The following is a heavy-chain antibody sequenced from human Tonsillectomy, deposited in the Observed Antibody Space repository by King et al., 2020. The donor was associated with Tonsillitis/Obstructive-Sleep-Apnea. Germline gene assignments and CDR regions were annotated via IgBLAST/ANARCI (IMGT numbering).Heavy chain of an antibody. CDR1: GGSISSYY. CDR2: IYYSGST. Sequence: QLQESGPGLVKPSETLSLTCTVSGGSISSYYWSWIRQPPGKGLEWIGYIYYSGSTNYNPSLKSRVTISVDTSKNQFSLKLSSVTAADTAVYYCARHLDAVDYWGQGTLVTVSS. J-gene: IGHJ4*02. CDR3: ARHLDAVDY. D-gene: IGHD1-1*01. V-gene: IGHV4-59*08.